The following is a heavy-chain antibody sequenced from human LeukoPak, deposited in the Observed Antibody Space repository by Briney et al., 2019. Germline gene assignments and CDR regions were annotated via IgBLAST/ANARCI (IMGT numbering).Heavy chain of an antibody. CDR2: IKSKTDGGTT. V-gene: IGHV3-15*01. CDR1: GFTFSGSA. J-gene: IGHJ4*02. Sequence: PGGSLRLSCAASGFTFSGSAMHWVRQASGKGLEWVGRIKSKTDGGTTDYAAPVKGRFTISRDDSKNTLYLQMNSLKTEDTAVYYCTTEIVVVPDDYWGQGTLVTVSS. D-gene: IGHD2-2*01. CDR3: TTEIVVVPDDY.